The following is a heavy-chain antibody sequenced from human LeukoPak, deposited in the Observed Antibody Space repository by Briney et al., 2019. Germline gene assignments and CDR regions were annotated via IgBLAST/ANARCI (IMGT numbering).Heavy chain of an antibody. J-gene: IGHJ4*02. CDR1: IFTFSSYS. CDR2: RRSSGSPR. Sequence: PGGSLRLSCAAYIFTFSSYSMKWVPQAPGKVLEWDSYRRSSGSPRYYADYVKGRFTISRDNAKNSLYLQMTSLRDEDTAVYYCARGRYSDRWYDYFDYWGQGALVTVSS. D-gene: IGHD6-13*01. CDR3: ARGRYSDRWYDYFDY. V-gene: IGHV3-48*02.